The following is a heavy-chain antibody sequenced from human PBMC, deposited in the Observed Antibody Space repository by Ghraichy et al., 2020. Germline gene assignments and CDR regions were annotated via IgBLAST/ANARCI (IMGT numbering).Heavy chain of an antibody. CDR2: IYFTGTS. CDR1: GGSVSSASYY. V-gene: IGHV4-61*01. D-gene: IGHD3-22*01. CDR3: ARVPYDSSGYFLRWVFDY. Sequence: SQTLSLTCTVSGGSVSSASYYWNWIRQPPGKGLEWIGYIYFTGTSNYNPSLKSRVAISVDTSKNQFSLKLSSVTAADTAVYYCARVPYDSSGYFLRWVFDYWGQGTLVTVSS. J-gene: IGHJ4*02.